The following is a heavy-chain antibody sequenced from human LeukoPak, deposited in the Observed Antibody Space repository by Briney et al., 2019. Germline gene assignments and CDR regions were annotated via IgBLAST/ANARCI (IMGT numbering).Heavy chain of an antibody. V-gene: IGHV4-39*07. CDR3: ARDRFDDSSGYYYHYYYYMDV. CDR2: IYYLGNT. CDR1: GGSISSSSYY. J-gene: IGHJ6*03. D-gene: IGHD3-22*01. Sequence: SETLSLTCTVSGGSISSSSYYWGWIRQPPGKGLEWIGSIYYLGNTDYNPSLKSRVTISVDTSKNQFSLRLSSVTAAGTAVYYCARDRFDDSSGYYYHYYYYMDVWGKGTTVTVSS.